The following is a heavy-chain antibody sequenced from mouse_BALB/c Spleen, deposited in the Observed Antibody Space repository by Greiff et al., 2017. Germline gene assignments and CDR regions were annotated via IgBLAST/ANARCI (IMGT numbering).Heavy chain of an antibody. V-gene: IGHV3-2*02. Sequence: EVQGVESGPGLVKPSQSLSLTCTVTGYSITSDYAWNWIRQFPGNKLEWMGYISYSGSTSYNPSLKSRISITRDTSKNQFFLQLNSVTTEDTATYYCAKGNHYYAMDYWGQGTSVTVSS. J-gene: IGHJ4*01. CDR1: GYSITSDYA. CDR3: AKGNHYYAMDY. CDR2: ISYSGST. D-gene: IGHD2-1*01.